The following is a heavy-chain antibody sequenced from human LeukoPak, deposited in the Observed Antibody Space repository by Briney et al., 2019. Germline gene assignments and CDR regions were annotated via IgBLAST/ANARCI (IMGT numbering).Heavy chain of an antibody. Sequence: ASVRVSCTASGYTFTGYYMHWVRQAPGQGLEWMGWINPNSGGTNYAQKFQGRVTMTRDTPISTAYMELSSLRSDDTAVCYCARANFPYYYDSNGLNAFNIWGQGTMVTVSS. CDR2: INPNSGGT. D-gene: IGHD3-22*01. V-gene: IGHV1-2*02. J-gene: IGHJ3*02. CDR3: ARANFPYYYDSNGLNAFNI. CDR1: GYTFTGYY.